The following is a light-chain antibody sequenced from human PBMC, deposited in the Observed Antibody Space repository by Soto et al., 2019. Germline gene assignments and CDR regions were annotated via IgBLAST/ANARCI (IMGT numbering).Light chain of an antibody. J-gene: IGKJ1*01. CDR3: QQSYSPPPP. Sequence: DIQMTQSPSSLSASVGDRVTITCRASQSISSYLNWYQQKPGKAPKLLINAASSLKSGVPSSFSGIGSGTDFTLPIRSLKPEDFATYYCQQSYSPPPPFGQGTKVDIK. CDR2: AAS. CDR1: QSISSY. V-gene: IGKV1-39*01.